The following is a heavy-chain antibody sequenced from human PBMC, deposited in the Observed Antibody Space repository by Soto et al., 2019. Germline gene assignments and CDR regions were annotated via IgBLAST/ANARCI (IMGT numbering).Heavy chain of an antibody. J-gene: IGHJ4*02. CDR1: GYTFTSYG. CDR3: ARGGGTRGYSYGGVLDYFDY. V-gene: IGHV1-18*01. Sequence: QVQLVQSGAEVKKPGASVKVSCKASGYTFTSYGISWVRQAPGQGLEWMGWISAYNGNTNYAQKLQGRVTMTTDTSTSTAYMELSSLRSDDTAVYYCARGGGTRGYSYGGVLDYFDYWGQGTLVTVSS. D-gene: IGHD5-18*01. CDR2: ISAYNGNT.